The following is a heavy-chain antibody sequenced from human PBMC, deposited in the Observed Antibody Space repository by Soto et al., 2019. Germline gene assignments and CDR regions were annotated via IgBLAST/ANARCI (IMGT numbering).Heavy chain of an antibody. V-gene: IGHV1-18*01. CDR1: GYTFTNYG. Sequence: QVQVVQSGDEVKKPGASVKVSCKASGYTFTNYGFSWVRQAPGQGLEWMGWISGYNGNTKYAEKFRGRVTITTDTSTSPAHMELRSLRSDDTAVYYCAREGQAPYYYYGMDGWGQGTAVTVSS. CDR2: ISGYNGNT. CDR3: AREGQAPYYYYGMDG. J-gene: IGHJ6*02.